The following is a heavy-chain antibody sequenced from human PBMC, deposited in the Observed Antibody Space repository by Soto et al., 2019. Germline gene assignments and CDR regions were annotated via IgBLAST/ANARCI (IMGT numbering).Heavy chain of an antibody. CDR3: AREKVRVAARYYGMDV. CDR1: GFTFSSYG. J-gene: IGHJ6*02. Sequence: GGSLRLSCAASGFTFSSYGMHWVRQAPGKGLEWVAVIWYDGSNKYYADSVKGRFTISRDNSKNTLYLQMNSLRAEDTAVYYCAREKVRVAARYYGMDVWGQGTTVTVSS. V-gene: IGHV3-33*01. CDR2: IWYDGSNK. D-gene: IGHD6-6*01.